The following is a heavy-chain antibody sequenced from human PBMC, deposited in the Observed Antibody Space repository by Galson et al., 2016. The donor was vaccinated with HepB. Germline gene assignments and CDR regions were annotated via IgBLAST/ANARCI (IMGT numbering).Heavy chain of an antibody. Sequence: SETLSLTCTVSGGSISSSSIYYWGWIRQPPGKGLEWIGSIYNSESTYYNPSLRSRVTMSVDTSKNQFSLKLSSVTAADPAVYYCARHDRGIAAAFDHWGQGTLVTVSS. CDR3: ARHDRGIAAAFDH. CDR2: IYNSEST. J-gene: IGHJ4*02. V-gene: IGHV4-39*01. D-gene: IGHD6-25*01. CDR1: GGSISSSSIYY.